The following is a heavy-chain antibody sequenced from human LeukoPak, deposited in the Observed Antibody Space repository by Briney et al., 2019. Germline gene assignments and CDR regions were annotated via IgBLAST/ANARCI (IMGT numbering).Heavy chain of an antibody. CDR1: GFTFSSYA. V-gene: IGHV3-23*01. CDR2: ISGSGGST. D-gene: IGHD1-20*01. CDR3: AKGDKWNAAVRYYFDY. J-gene: IGHJ4*02. Sequence: TGGSLRLSCAASGFTFSSYAMSWVRQAPGKGLEWVSAISGSGGSTYYADSVKGRFTISRDNSKNTLYLQMNSLRAEDTAVFYCAKGDKWNAAVRYYFDYWGQGTLVTVSS.